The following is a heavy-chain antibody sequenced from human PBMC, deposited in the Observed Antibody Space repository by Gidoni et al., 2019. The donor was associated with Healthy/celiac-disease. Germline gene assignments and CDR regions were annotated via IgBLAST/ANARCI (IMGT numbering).Heavy chain of an antibody. Sequence: EVQLVESGGGLVKPGGSLRLSCAASGFTFSSYSMNWVRQAPGKGLEWVSSISSSSSYIYYADSVKGRFTISRDNAKNSLYLQMNSLRAEDTAVYYCARVTSGLGNFDLWGRGTLVTVSS. D-gene: IGHD7-27*01. CDR2: ISSSSSYI. J-gene: IGHJ2*01. V-gene: IGHV3-21*01. CDR1: GFTFSSYS. CDR3: ARVTSGLGNFDL.